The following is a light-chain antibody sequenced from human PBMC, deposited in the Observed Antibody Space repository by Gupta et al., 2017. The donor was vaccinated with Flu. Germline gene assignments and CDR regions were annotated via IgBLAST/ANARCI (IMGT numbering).Light chain of an antibody. CDR3: QVDRVSLT. J-gene: IGKJ4*01. V-gene: IGKV3-20*01. Sequence: EIVLTQSPGTLSLSPGERVTLSCRTSESISASHLAWFQQKPGQSPRLLIYETSNRGNGIPDRFSGSGSGRDFTLTVVRLEPEDRAFYYGQVDRVSLTFGEGTKVEVK. CDR2: ETS. CDR1: ESISASH.